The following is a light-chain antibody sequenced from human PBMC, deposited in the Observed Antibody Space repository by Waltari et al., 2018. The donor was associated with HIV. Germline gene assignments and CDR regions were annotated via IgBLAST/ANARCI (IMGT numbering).Light chain of an antibody. V-gene: IGLV2-11*01. CDR3: CSYSGSGTLYV. J-gene: IGLJ1*01. CDR1: SSDVGGYTF. Sequence: QSALTQPRSVSGSPGQSVTIPCPGTSSDVGGYTFASWYQHHPGKPPKLVISDVTNRPSGVPDRFSGSKSGNTASLTISGLQAEDEADYYCCSYSGSGTLYVFGTGTEVTVL. CDR2: DVT.